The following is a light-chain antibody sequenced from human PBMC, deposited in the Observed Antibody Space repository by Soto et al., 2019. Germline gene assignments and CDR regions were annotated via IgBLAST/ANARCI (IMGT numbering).Light chain of an antibody. Sequence: QSVLTQPASASGSPGQSITISCTGTSSDVGGYNYVSWYQQHPGKAPKLMIYEVSNRPSGVSNRFSGSKSGNTASLTISGLQAEDVADYYCSSFTSINTWVFGGGTKLTVL. CDR2: EVS. J-gene: IGLJ3*02. V-gene: IGLV2-14*01. CDR1: SSDVGGYNY. CDR3: SSFTSINTWV.